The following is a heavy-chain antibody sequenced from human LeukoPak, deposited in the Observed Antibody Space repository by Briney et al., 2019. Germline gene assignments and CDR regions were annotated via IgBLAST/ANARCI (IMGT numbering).Heavy chain of an antibody. CDR3: ARDIGSGSYSDY. V-gene: IGHV4-30-4*08. D-gene: IGHD3-10*01. Sequence: PSETLSLTCTVSGGSISSSSYYWGWIRQPPGKGLEWIGYIYYSGSTYYNPSLKSRVTISVDTSKNQFSLKLSSVTAADTAVYYCARDIGSGSYSDYWGQGTLVTVSS. CDR1: GGSISSSSYY. CDR2: IYYSGST. J-gene: IGHJ4*02.